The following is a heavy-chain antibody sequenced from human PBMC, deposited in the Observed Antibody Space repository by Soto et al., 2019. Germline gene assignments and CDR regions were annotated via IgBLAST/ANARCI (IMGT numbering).Heavy chain of an antibody. V-gene: IGHV4-34*01. D-gene: IGHD3-22*01. J-gene: IGHJ6*02. CDR1: GGSFSGYY. CDR3: ARDRYYYDSSGYYYYYGMDV. CDR2: INHSGST. Sequence: QVQLQQWGAGLLKPSETLSLTCAVYGGSFSGYYWSWIRQPPGKGLEWIGEINHSGSTNYNPSLKSRVTISVDTSKNQFSLKLSSVTAADTAVYYCARDRYYYDSSGYYYYYGMDVWGQGTTVTVSS.